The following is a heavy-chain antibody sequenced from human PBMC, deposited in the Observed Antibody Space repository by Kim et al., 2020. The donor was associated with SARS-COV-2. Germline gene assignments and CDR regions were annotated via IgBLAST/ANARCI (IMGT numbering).Heavy chain of an antibody. CDR1: GGSISSSSYY. Sequence: SETLSLTCTVSGGSISSSSYYWGWIRQPPGKGLEWIGSIYYSGSTYYNPSLKSRVTISVDTSKNQFSLKLSSVTAADTAVYYCATRSYDFWSGYGLDYWGQGTLVTVSS. CDR2: IYYSGST. CDR3: ATRSYDFWSGYGLDY. V-gene: IGHV4-39*01. D-gene: IGHD3-3*01. J-gene: IGHJ4*02.